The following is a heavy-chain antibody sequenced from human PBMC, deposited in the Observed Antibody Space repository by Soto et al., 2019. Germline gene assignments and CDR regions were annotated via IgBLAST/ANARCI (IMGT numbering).Heavy chain of an antibody. D-gene: IGHD4-4*01. CDR3: AKDRNPRTTFAGRYYFDY. Sequence: GGSLRLSCAASGFTFSSYAMSWVRQAPGKGLEWVSAISGSGGSTYYADSVKGRFTISRDNSKNTLYLQMNSLRAEDTAVYYCAKDRNPRTTFAGRYYFDYWGQGTLVTVSS. CDR1: GFTFSSYA. J-gene: IGHJ4*02. V-gene: IGHV3-23*01. CDR2: ISGSGGST.